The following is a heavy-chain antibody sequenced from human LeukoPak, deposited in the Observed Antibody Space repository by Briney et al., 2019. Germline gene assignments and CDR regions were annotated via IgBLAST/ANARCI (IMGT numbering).Heavy chain of an antibody. V-gene: IGHV3-33*01. Sequence: GGSLRLSCAASGFTFSSYGMHWVRQAPGKGLEWVAVIWFDGSTKYYGDSVKGRFTISRDNSKDTLYLQMNSLRAEDTAVYYCATLHRTYGPLDYWGQGTLVTVSS. CDR2: IWFDGSTK. D-gene: IGHD1-7*01. CDR3: ATLHRTYGPLDY. J-gene: IGHJ4*02. CDR1: GFTFSSYG.